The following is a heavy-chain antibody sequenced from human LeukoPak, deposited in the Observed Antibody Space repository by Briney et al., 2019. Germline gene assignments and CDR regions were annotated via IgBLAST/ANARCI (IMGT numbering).Heavy chain of an antibody. J-gene: IGHJ4*02. Sequence: SETLSLTCTVSGGSISSGSYYWSWIRQPAGKGLEGIGRIYTSGSTNYNPSLKSRVTISVDTSKNQFSLKLSSVTAADTAVYYCAGVRPYYDSSGYTPYYFDYWGQGTLVTVSS. D-gene: IGHD3-22*01. CDR2: IYTSGST. CDR3: AGVRPYYDSSGYTPYYFDY. V-gene: IGHV4-61*02. CDR1: GGSISSGSYY.